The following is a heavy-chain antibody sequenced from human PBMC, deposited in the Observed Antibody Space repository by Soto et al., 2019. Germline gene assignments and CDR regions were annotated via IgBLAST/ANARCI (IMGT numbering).Heavy chain of an antibody. CDR3: ARDFYYYGSGSMGGYFDY. V-gene: IGHV3-66*01. Sequence: EVQLVESGGGLVQPGGSLRLSCAASGITVSSNYMSWVRQAPGKGLEWVSVIYSGGSTYYADSVKGRFTISRDNSKNTLYLQMNSLRAEDTAVYYGARDFYYYGSGSMGGYFDYWGQGTLVTVSS. CDR1: GITVSSNY. CDR2: IYSGGST. D-gene: IGHD3-10*01. J-gene: IGHJ4*02.